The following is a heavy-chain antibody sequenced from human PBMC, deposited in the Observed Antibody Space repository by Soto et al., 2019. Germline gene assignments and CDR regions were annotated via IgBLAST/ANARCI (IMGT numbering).Heavy chain of an antibody. CDR1: GGTFSSYA. CDR3: ARDLCRVATISGYYYGMDV. J-gene: IGHJ6*02. D-gene: IGHD5-12*01. Sequence: GASVKVSFKASGGTFSSYAISWLRQAPGQGIAWMGGIIPIFGAANYAQKFQGRVTITADESTSTAYMELSSLRSEDTAVYYCARDLCRVATISGYYYGMDVWGQGTTVNFSS. V-gene: IGHV1-69*13. CDR2: IIPIFGAA.